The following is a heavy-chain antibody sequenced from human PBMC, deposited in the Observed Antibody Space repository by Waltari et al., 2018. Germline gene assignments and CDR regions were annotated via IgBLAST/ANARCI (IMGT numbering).Heavy chain of an antibody. J-gene: IGHJ4*02. CDR2: IIPIFGTA. V-gene: IGHV1-69*08. Sequence: QVQLVQSGAEVKKPGSSVKVSCKASGGTFSSYAISWVRQAPGQGLEWMGRIIPIFGTANYAQKFQGRVTITADKSTSTAYMELSSLRSEDTAVYYCARDRVDIVALGQTPLFDYWGQGTLVTVSS. CDR1: GGTFSSYA. CDR3: ARDRVDIVALGQTPLFDY. D-gene: IGHD5-12*01.